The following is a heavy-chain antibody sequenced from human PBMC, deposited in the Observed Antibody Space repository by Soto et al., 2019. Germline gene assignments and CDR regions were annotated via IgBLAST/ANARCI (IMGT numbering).Heavy chain of an antibody. Sequence: GGSLRLSCAASGFSVSNNHMSWVRQAPGKGLEWVSLIHIDGNTYYTDAVKGRFTISRDYSKNTLFLQMNNLRAEDTALYYCARDGSGPSGYWGQGTQVTVPQ. D-gene: IGHD2-15*01. CDR1: GFSVSNNH. J-gene: IGHJ4*02. CDR3: ARDGSGPSGY. V-gene: IGHV3-53*01. CDR2: IHIDGNT.